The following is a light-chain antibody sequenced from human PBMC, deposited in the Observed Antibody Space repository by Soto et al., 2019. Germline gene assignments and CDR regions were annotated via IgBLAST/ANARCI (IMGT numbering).Light chain of an antibody. CDR2: GAS. CDR3: XQYGSSPLT. Sequence: EIVLTQSPGTLSLSPGERATLSCRASQSVSSSYLAWYQQKPGQAPRLLIYGASSRATGIPDRFSGSGSGXXXXXXXXXXXXXDFAXXXXXQYGSSPLTFGQGTKVEIK. V-gene: IGKV3-20*01. CDR1: QSVSSSY. J-gene: IGKJ1*01.